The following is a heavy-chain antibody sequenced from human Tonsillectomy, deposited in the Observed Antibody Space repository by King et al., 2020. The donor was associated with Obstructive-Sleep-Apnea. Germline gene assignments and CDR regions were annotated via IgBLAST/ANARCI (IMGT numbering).Heavy chain of an antibody. CDR3: ARMVRGAYWEYYFDY. V-gene: IGHV2-26*01. D-gene: IGHD3-10*01. CDR1: GFSLSNARMG. J-gene: IGHJ4*02. Sequence: TLKECGPVLVKPTETLTLTCTVSGFSLSNARMGVSWIRQPPGKALEWLAHIFSNDEKSYSTSLKSRLTISKDTSKSQVVLTMTNMDPVDTATYYCARMVRGAYWEYYFDYWGQGTLVTVSS. CDR2: IFSNDEK.